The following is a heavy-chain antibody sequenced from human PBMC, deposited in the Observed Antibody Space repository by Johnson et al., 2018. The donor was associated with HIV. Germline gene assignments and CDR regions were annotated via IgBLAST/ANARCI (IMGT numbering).Heavy chain of an antibody. Sequence: VQLVESGGGLVQPGRSLRLSCAASGFTFDDYAMHWVRQAPGKGLEWVSGINWNGGSTGYADSVKGRFTISRDNAKNSLYLQMNSLRTEDTALYYCAKGIMITFGGVIVKPHAFDIWGQGTMVTVSS. J-gene: IGHJ3*02. V-gene: IGHV3-9*01. CDR1: GFTFDDYA. D-gene: IGHD3-16*02. CDR2: INWNGGST. CDR3: AKGIMITFGGVIVKPHAFDI.